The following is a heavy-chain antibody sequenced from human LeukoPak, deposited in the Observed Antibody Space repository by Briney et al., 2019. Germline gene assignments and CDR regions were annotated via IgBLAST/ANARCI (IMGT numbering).Heavy chain of an antibody. J-gene: IGHJ3*02. V-gene: IGHV3-30*02. CDR1: GFTFSGYG. D-gene: IGHD5-18*01. CDR2: IQYDGSNK. CDR3: ARARSSYGYGDAFDI. Sequence: GGSLRLSCAASGFTFSGYGMHWVRQAPGKGLEWVAFIQYDGSNKYYADSVKGRFTISRDNSKNTLYLQMNSLRTEDTAVYYCARARSSYGYGDAFDIWGQGTMVTVSS.